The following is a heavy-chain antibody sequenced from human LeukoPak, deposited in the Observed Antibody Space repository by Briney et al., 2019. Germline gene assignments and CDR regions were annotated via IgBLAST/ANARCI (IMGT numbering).Heavy chain of an antibody. CDR2: IYYSGST. V-gene: IGHV4-39*01. D-gene: IGHD3-10*01. J-gene: IGHJ3*02. CDR3: ARSRSGAFDI. Sequence: PGGSLRLSCAASGFTFSSYWMHWVRQAPGKVLEWIGSIYYSGSTYYNPSLKSRVTISVDTSKNQFSLKLSSVTAADTAVYYCARSRSGAFDIWGQGTMVTVSS. CDR1: GFTFSSYW.